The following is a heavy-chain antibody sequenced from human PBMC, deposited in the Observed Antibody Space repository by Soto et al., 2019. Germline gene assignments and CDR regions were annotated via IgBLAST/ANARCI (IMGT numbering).Heavy chain of an antibody. CDR2: IYYSGST. CDR1: GGSISSGDYY. D-gene: IGHD4-4*01. Sequence: PSETLSLTCTVSGGSISSGDYYWSWIRQPPGKGLEWIGYIYYSGSTYYNPSLKSRVTISVDTSKNQFSLKLSSVTAADTAVYNCARIDYSNYYFDPWGQGTLVTVSS. V-gene: IGHV4-30-4*01. J-gene: IGHJ5*02. CDR3: ARIDYSNYYFDP.